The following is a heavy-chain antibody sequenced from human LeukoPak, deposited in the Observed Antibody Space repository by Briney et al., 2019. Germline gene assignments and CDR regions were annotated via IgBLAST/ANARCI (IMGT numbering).Heavy chain of an antibody. CDR2: IYYSGST. CDR1: GGSISSGSYY. CDR3: ARTDIVLMVYAIVHFDL. Sequence: SETLSLTCTVSGGSISSGSYYWGWIPQPPGKGLEWIASIYYSGSTYYNPSLKSRVTISVDTSKNQFSLKLNSVTAADTAVYYCARTDIVLMVYAIVHFDLWGRGTLVTVSS. V-gene: IGHV4-39*01. J-gene: IGHJ2*01. D-gene: IGHD2-8*01.